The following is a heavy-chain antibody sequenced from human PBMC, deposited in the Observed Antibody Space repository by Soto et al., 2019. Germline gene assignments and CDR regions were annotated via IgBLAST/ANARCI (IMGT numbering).Heavy chain of an antibody. J-gene: IGHJ5*02. CDR3: ARDGLTLSGDGNGLDP. CDR1: GFTFSSYA. D-gene: IGHD3-3*01. CDR2: ISYDGSNK. Sequence: QVQLVESGGGVVQPGRSLRLSCAASGFTFSSYAMHWVRQAPGKGLEWVAVISYDGSNKYYVDSVKGRFTISRDNSKKTLYLQMNSLRAEDTAVYYCARDGLTLSGDGNGLDPWGQGTVVTVSS. V-gene: IGHV3-30-3*01.